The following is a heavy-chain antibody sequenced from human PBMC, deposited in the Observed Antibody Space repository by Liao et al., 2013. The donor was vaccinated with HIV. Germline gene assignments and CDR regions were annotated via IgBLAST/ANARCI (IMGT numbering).Heavy chain of an antibody. Sequence: QVQLQESGPGLVKPSQTLSLTCTVSGGSISSGSYYWSWIRQPAGKGLEWIGRIYTSGSTSYNPSLKSRVTISVDTSKNQFSLKLSSVTAADTAVYYCAREDDYVWGSYRYPLRYFDYWGQGTLVTVSS. D-gene: IGHD3-16*02. CDR3: AREDDYVWGSYRYPLRYFDY. J-gene: IGHJ4*02. CDR2: IYTSGST. CDR1: GGSISSGSYY. V-gene: IGHV4-61*02.